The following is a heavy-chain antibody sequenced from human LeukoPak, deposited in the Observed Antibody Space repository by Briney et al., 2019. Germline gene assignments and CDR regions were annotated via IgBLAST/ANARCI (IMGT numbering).Heavy chain of an antibody. CDR3: AKEWGLGADTAMVFDY. J-gene: IGHJ4*02. Sequence: GGSLRLSCAASGFTFSGYAMSWVRQAPGKGLEWVSAISGSGGSTYYADSVKGRFTISRDNSKNTLYLQMNSLRAEDTAVYYCAKEWGLGADTAMVFDYWGQGTLVTVSS. V-gene: IGHV3-23*01. D-gene: IGHD5-18*01. CDR2: ISGSGGST. CDR1: GFTFSGYA.